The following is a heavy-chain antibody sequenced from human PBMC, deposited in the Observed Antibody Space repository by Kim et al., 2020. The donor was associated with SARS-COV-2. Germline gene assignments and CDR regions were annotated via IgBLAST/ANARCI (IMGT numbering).Heavy chain of an antibody. J-gene: IGHJ4*01. Sequence: GGSLRLSCAASGFTFDDYAMHWVRQAPGKGLEWVSGISWNSGSIGYADSVKGRFTISRDNAKNSLYLQMNSLRAEDTALYYCAKVASVWFDYWGHGTLVT. CDR2: ISWNSGSI. CDR1: GFTFDDYA. D-gene: IGHD6-19*01. CDR3: AKVASVWFDY. V-gene: IGHV3-9*01.